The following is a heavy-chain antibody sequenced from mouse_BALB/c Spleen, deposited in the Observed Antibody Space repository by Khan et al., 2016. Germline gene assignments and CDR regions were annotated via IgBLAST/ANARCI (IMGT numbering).Heavy chain of an antibody. CDR2: IDPANGNT. J-gene: IGHJ3*01. Sequence: VQLKQSGAELVKPGASVKLSCTASGFNIKDTYMHWVKQRPEQGLEWIGRIDPANGNTKYDPKFQGKATITADTSSNTAYLQLSSLTSEDTAVYNCARSSYDYDVGFAYWGQGTLVTVSA. CDR3: ARSSYDYDVGFAY. CDR1: GFNIKDTY. V-gene: IGHV14-3*02. D-gene: IGHD2-4*01.